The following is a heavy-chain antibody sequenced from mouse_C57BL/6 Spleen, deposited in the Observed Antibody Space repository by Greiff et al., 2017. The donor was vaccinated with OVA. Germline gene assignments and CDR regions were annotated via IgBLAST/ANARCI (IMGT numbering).Heavy chain of an antibody. Sequence: EVQLQQSGPELVKPGASVKMSCKASGYTFTDYNMHWVKQSHGKSLEWIGYINPNNGGTSYNQKFKGKATLTVNKSSSTAYMELRSLTSEDSAVDYCVRSAIYYGYDGFAYWGQGTLVTVSA. V-gene: IGHV1-22*01. D-gene: IGHD2-2*01. CDR2: INPNNGGT. CDR1: GYTFTDYN. J-gene: IGHJ3*01. CDR3: VRSAIYYGYDGFAY.